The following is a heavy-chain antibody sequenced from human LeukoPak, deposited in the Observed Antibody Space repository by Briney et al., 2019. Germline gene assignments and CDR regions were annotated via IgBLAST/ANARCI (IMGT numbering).Heavy chain of an antibody. Sequence: SETLSLTCTVAGGFITNNAYYSAWIRQPPGKGLQRIGSIYYSESTYYNPSLNSRLCISVDTSKKQFSLKLSSVTAADTAVYYCARNETTGLQRTPYYHSYVDAWGKGTTVTVSS. V-gene: IGHV4-39*01. D-gene: IGHD4-11*01. J-gene: IGHJ6*03. CDR1: GGFITNNAYY. CDR2: IYYSEST. CDR3: ARNETTGLQRTPYYHSYVDA.